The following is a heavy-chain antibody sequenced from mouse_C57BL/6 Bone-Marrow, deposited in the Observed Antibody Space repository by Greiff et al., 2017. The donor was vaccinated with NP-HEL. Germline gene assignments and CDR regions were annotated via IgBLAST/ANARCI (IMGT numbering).Heavy chain of an antibody. D-gene: IGHD1-1*01. J-gene: IGHJ1*03. CDR3: ARRENSSYRYWYFDV. Sequence: QVQLQQSGPELVKPGASVKISCKASGYAFSSSWMNWVKQRPGKGLEWIGRIYPGDGDTNYNGKFKGKATLTADKSSSTAYMQLSSLTSEDSAVYCCARRENSSYRYWYFDVWGTGTTVTVSS. CDR2: IYPGDGDT. V-gene: IGHV1-82*01. CDR1: GYAFSSSW.